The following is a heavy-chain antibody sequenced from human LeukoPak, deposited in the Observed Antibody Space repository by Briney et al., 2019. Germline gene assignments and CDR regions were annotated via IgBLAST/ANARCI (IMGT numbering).Heavy chain of an antibody. J-gene: IGHJ4*02. CDR1: GYTFTGYY. CDR3: ARGRPVPPLLSSAPSENDY. Sequence: ASVKVSCKASGYTFTGYYMHRVRQAPGQGLEWMGWINPNSGGTNYAQKFQGRVTMTRDTSISTAYMELSRLRSDDTAVYYCARGRPVPPLLSSAPSENDYWGQGTLVTVSS. D-gene: IGHD3-16*02. CDR2: INPNSGGT. V-gene: IGHV1-2*02.